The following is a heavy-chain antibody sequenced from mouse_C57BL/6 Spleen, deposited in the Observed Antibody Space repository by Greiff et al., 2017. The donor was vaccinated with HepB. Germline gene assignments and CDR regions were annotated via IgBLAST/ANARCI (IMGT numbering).Heavy chain of an antibody. CDR1: GYTFTSYW. J-gene: IGHJ2*01. D-gene: IGHD1-1*01. Sequence: VKLQESGAELVKPGASVKMSCKASGYTFTSYWITWVKQRPGQGLEWIGDIYPGSGSTNYNEKFKSKATLTVDTSSSTAYMQLSSLTSEDSAVYYCAVYYGSSFFDYWGQGTTLTVSS. CDR2: IYPGSGST. CDR3: AVYYGSSFFDY. V-gene: IGHV1-55*01.